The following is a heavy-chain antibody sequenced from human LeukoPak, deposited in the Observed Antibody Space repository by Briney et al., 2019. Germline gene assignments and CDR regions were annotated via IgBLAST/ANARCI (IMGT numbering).Heavy chain of an antibody. V-gene: IGHV4-59*01. J-gene: IGHJ3*01. CDR3: ARSDIAARFSTFNF. CDR1: GGSISSYY. Sequence: PETLSLTCTVSGGSISSYYWNWIRQPPGKGLEWIGYINYGGTTNYNPSLKSQVSMSVDTSKNQFSLKMTSVTAADTAVYYCARSDIAARFSTFNFWGQGTMVTVSS. CDR2: INYGGTT. D-gene: IGHD6-6*01.